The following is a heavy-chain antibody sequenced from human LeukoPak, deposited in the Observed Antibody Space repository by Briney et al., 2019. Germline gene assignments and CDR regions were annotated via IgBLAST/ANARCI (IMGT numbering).Heavy chain of an antibody. D-gene: IGHD3-10*01. CDR1: GYSFTGHY. J-gene: IGHJ5*02. V-gene: IGHV1-2*02. CDR3: ATFEVGA. Sequence: ASVKVSCKASGYSFTGHYMHWVRQAPGQGLEWMGWINPKSGGTNYAHQGRVTMTRDTSISTAYMELTRLRSDDTAVYYCATFEVGAWGQGTLVTVSS. CDR2: INPKSGGT.